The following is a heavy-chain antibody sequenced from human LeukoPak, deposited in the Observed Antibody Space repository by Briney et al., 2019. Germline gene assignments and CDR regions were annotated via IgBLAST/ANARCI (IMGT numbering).Heavy chain of an antibody. V-gene: IGHV3-7*01. CDR2: IKPDGSDT. J-gene: IGHJ3*02. CDR1: GFIFSTYY. CDR3: ARDPGPSIPAWGAFDI. Sequence: PGGCLRLSCAVSGFIFSTYYMTWVRQAPGKGLEWVANIKPDGSDTYYVDSVKGRFTISRDNAKNSLFLQMNSLRDEDTAVYYCARDPGPSIPAWGAFDIWGQGTKVTVSS. D-gene: IGHD6-6*01.